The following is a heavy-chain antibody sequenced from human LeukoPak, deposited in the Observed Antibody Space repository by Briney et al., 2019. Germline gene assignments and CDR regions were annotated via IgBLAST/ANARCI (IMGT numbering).Heavy chain of an antibody. CDR3: ARRRRIVGATPGAFDI. Sequence: NPSETLSLTCAVYGGSFSGYYWSWIREPPGKGLEWIGEINHSGSTNYNPSLKSRVTISVDTSKNQFSLKLSSVTAADTAVYYCARRRRIVGATPGAFDIWGQGTMVTVSS. D-gene: IGHD1-26*01. CDR1: GGSFSGYY. CDR2: INHSGST. V-gene: IGHV4-34*01. J-gene: IGHJ3*02.